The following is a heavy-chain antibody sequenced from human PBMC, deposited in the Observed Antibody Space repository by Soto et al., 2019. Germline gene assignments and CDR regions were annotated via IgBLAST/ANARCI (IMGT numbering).Heavy chain of an antibody. CDR2: ISGSGGST. V-gene: IGHV3-23*01. Sequence: EVQLLESGGGLVQPGGSLRLSCAASGFTFSSYAMSWVRQAPGKGLEWVSAISGSGGSTYYADSVKGRFTISRDNSKKTLYLQMNSLRAVYSAVYYCAKRYCSSTRCYTDDYWGQGTLVTVSS. CDR3: AKRYCSSTRCYTDDY. CDR1: GFTFSSYA. J-gene: IGHJ4*02. D-gene: IGHD2-2*02.